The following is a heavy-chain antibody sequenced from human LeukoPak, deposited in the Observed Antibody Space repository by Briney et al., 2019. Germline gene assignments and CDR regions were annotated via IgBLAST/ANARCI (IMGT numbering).Heavy chain of an antibody. CDR2: ISGYNGNT. Sequence: ASVKVSCKASGYTFSSYVINWVRQAPGQGLEWMGWISGYNGNTHYAQKPQGRVTMTTDTSTSTAYMELRSLRSDDTAVYYCARFGLGKHIEVAGIPFDIWGQGTMVTVSS. D-gene: IGHD6-19*01. CDR3: ARFGLGKHIEVAGIPFDI. CDR1: GYTFSSYV. J-gene: IGHJ3*02. V-gene: IGHV1-18*01.